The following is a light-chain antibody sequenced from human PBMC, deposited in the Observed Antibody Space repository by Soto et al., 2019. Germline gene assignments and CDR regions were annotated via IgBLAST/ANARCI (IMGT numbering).Light chain of an antibody. V-gene: IGKV1-39*01. Sequence: DIQMTQSPSSLSASVGDRVTITCRASQSISSYLNWYQQKPGKAPKLLIYATSSLQSGVPSRFSGSGSGTDFTLTISSLQPEDFATYYCQQSYSTPITFGQGTRRRLN. J-gene: IGKJ5*01. CDR2: ATS. CDR3: QQSYSTPIT. CDR1: QSISSY.